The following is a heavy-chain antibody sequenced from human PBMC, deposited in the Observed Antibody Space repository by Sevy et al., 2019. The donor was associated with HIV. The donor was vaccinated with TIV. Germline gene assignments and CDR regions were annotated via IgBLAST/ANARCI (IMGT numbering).Heavy chain of an antibody. Sequence: GGSLRLSCAASGFTFSIYDMHWVRQATGKGLEWVSAINTVGDPYYPGSVKGRFTISRENAKSSLYLQMNSLRAGDTAVYYCARGALSGSYGGPLDYWGQGTLVTVSS. V-gene: IGHV3-13*05. J-gene: IGHJ4*02. D-gene: IGHD1-26*01. CDR2: INTVGDP. CDR3: ARGALSGSYGGPLDY. CDR1: GFTFSIYD.